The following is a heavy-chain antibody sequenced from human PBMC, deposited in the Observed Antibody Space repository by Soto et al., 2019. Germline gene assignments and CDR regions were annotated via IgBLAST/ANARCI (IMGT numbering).Heavy chain of an antibody. V-gene: IGHV4-39*01. J-gene: IGHJ5*02. Sequence: PSETLSLTCTVSGGSISSSSYYWGWIRQPPGKGLEWIGSIDYSGNAYYNPSLKSRVTISVDTSKNQFSLKLSSVTAADTAVYYCATGDYYGSGTYYNGWFDPWGQGTLVPVSS. CDR3: ATGDYYGSGTYYNGWFDP. CDR2: IDYSGNA. D-gene: IGHD3-10*01. CDR1: GGSISSSSYY.